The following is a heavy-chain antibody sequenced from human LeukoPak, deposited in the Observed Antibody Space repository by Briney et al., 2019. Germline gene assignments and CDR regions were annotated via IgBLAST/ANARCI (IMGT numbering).Heavy chain of an antibody. V-gene: IGHV1-46*01. CDR1: GYTFTSYY. D-gene: IGHD3-3*01. Sequence: GASVKVSCKASGYTFTSYYMHWVRQAPGQGLEWMGIINPSGGSTSYAQKFQGRVTITADESTSTAYMELSSLRSEDTAVYYCARGPSSGIGMRFLDPGHFDYWGQGTLVTVSS. CDR2: INPSGGST. CDR3: ARGPSSGIGMRFLDPGHFDY. J-gene: IGHJ4*02.